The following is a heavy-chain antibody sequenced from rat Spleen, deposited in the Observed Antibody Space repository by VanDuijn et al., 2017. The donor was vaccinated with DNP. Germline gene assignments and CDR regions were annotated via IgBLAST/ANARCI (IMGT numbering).Heavy chain of an antibody. CDR2: INKDSRTI. CDR3: VRERFGVDY. J-gene: IGHJ2*01. Sequence: EVKLVESGGGLVQPGRSLKLSCEASGFNFNDYWMGWVRQAPGKGLEWIADINKDSRTIKYTPSLKDKLTISRDNAQNTLYLQMSKLGSEDTAIYYCVRERFGVDYWGQGVMVTVSS. CDR1: GFNFNDYW. D-gene: IGHD4-3*01. V-gene: IGHV4-2*01.